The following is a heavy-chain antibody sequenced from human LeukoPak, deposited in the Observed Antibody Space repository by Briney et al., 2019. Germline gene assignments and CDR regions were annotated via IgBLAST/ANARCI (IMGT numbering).Heavy chain of an antibody. J-gene: IGHJ4*02. CDR3: ARDSGSDY. Sequence: GGSLRLSYAASGFTFNSYWMHWVRQAPGKGLVWVSRINRDGSATTYAGSVKGRFTISRDNARNTLYLQMNSLRAEDTAVYYCARDSGSDYWGQGTLVTISS. CDR1: GFTFNSYW. V-gene: IGHV3-74*01. CDR2: INRDGSAT.